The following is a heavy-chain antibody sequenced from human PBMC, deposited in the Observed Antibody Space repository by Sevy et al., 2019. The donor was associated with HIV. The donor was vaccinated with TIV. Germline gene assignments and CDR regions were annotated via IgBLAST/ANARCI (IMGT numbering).Heavy chain of an antibody. Sequence: GGSLRLSCAASGFTFSSYAMHWVRQAPGKGLEWVAVISYDGSNKYYADSLKGRFTISRDNSKNTLYLQMNSLRAEDTAVYYCARDAWGRDGYNFLTYYFDYWGQGTLVTVSS. V-gene: IGHV3-30-3*01. CDR2: ISYDGSNK. D-gene: IGHD5-12*01. CDR3: ARDAWGRDGYNFLTYYFDY. CDR1: GFTFSSYA. J-gene: IGHJ4*02.